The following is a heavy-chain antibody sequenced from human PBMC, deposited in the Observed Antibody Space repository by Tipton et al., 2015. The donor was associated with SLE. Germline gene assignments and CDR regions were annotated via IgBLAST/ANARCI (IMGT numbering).Heavy chain of an antibody. CDR2: IYYSGST. CDR1: GGSISSYY. D-gene: IGHD3-9*01. CDR3: ARELYYDILTGYSSYGMDV. V-gene: IGHV4-59*12. Sequence: TLSLTCTVSGGSISSYYWSWIRQPPGKGLEWIGYIYYSGSTNYNPSLKSRVTISVDSSKNQFSLRLSSVTAADTAVYFCARELYYDILTGYSSYGMDVWGQGTPVSVSS. J-gene: IGHJ6*02.